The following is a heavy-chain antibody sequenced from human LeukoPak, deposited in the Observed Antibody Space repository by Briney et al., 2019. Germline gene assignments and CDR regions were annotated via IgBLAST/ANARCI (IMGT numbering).Heavy chain of an antibody. J-gene: IGHJ4*02. CDR2: ISYDGSNK. D-gene: IGHD6-6*01. Sequence: GGSLRLSCAASGFTFSSYGMHWVRPAPGKGLEWVAVISYDGSNKYYADSVKCRFTISRDNSKNTLYLQMNSLRAEDTAVYYCAKEQYSSSPFDYWGQGTLVTVSS. CDR1: GFTFSSYG. CDR3: AKEQYSSSPFDY. V-gene: IGHV3-30*18.